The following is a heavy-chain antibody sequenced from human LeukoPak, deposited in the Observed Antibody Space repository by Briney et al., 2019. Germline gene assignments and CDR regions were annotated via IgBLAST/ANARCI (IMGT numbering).Heavy chain of an antibody. V-gene: IGHV4-4*07. CDR3: ARPPSPARIAAAGRGDWFDP. CDR1: GGPISSYY. D-gene: IGHD6-13*01. Sequence: NPSETLSLTCTVSGGPISSYYWSWIPQPAGKGRECIGRIYTSGNTNYNPSLKSRVTMSVDTSKNQFSLKLSSVTAADTAVYYCARPPSPARIAAAGRGDWFDPWGQGTLVTVSS. CDR2: IYTSGNT. J-gene: IGHJ5*02.